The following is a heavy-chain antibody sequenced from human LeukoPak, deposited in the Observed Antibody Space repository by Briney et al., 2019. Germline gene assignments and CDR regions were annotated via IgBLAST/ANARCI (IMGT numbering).Heavy chain of an antibody. CDR2: IYTCGNT. CDR3: ARMTTVTAHHYYYYGMDV. J-gene: IGHJ6*02. V-gene: IGHV4-4*07. Sequence: SETLSLNCTVSGGSISSYYWSWIRQPAGKGLEWIGRIYTCGNTNYNPSLKSRVTMSVDTSKNQFSLKLSSVTAADTAVYYCARMTTVTAHHYYYYGMDVWGQGTTVTVSS. D-gene: IGHD4-17*01. CDR1: GGSISSYY.